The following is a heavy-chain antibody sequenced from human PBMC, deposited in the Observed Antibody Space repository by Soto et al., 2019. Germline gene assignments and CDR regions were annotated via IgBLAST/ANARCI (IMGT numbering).Heavy chain of an antibody. CDR2: IVGSGGST. J-gene: IGHJ3*02. Sequence: PWGSLRLSCGAFGFTFSSHVMSWVRQAPGKGLEWVSAIVGSGGSTYYADSVKGRFTISRDNSKNTLNLQMNSLRAEDTAVYYCAKDFLGIVPDAFDIWGQGTMVTVSS. CDR1: GFTFSSHV. CDR3: AKDFLGIVPDAFDI. V-gene: IGHV3-23*01. D-gene: IGHD1-26*01.